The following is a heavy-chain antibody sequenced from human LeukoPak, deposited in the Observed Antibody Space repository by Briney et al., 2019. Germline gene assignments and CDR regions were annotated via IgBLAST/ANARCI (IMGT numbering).Heavy chain of an antibody. D-gene: IGHD3-10*01. CDR3: ARASLWFGELRVFDY. CDR1: GYTFTDYY. CDR2: LNPNSGDT. Sequence: GASVKVSCKDSGYTFTDYYIHWVRQAPGQGLEWMGWLNPNSGDTNYTQKFQGRLTMTRDTSISTAYMELNRLRSDDTAVYYCARASLWFGELRVFDYWGQGTLVTVSS. V-gene: IGHV1-2*02. J-gene: IGHJ4*02.